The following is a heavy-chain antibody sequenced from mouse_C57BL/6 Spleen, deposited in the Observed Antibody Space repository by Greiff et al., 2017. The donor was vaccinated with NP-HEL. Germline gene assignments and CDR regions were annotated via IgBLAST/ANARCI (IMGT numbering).Heavy chain of an antibody. J-gene: IGHJ3*01. D-gene: IGHD2-4*01. CDR3: ARPYYDRPAWFAY. V-gene: IGHV5-17*01. CDR1: GFTFSDYG. CDR2: ISSGSSTI. Sequence: VQLQQSGGGLVKPGGSLKLSCAASGFTFSDYGMHWVRQAPEKGLEWVAYISSGSSTIYYADTVKGRFTISRDNAKNTLFLQMTSLRSEDTAMYYCARPYYDRPAWFAYWGQGTLVTVSA.